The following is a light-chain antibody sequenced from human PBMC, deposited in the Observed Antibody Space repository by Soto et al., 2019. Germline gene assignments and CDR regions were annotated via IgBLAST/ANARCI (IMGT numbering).Light chain of an antibody. Sequence: QSALTQPASVSGSPGQSITISCTGTSSDVGGYNYVSWYQQHPGKAPKLIIYEVSNRPSGVSNRFSGSKSGDTASLTISGLRAEDEADYYCSSYTSSSTLYVFGTGTKLTVL. CDR2: EVS. CDR1: SSDVGGYNY. J-gene: IGLJ1*01. V-gene: IGLV2-14*01. CDR3: SSYTSSSTLYV.